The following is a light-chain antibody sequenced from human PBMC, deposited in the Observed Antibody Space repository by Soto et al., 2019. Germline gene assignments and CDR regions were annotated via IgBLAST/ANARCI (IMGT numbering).Light chain of an antibody. CDR2: GAS. Sequence: IGLTQAPGTLSLTPGERATLSCRASQSVSSSYLAWYQQTPGQAPRLLIYGASSRATGIPDRFSGSGSGTDFTLTISRLEPEDFAVYYCQQYGSSPFTFGPGTKVDIK. CDR3: QQYGSSPFT. J-gene: IGKJ3*01. CDR1: QSVSSSY. V-gene: IGKV3-20*01.